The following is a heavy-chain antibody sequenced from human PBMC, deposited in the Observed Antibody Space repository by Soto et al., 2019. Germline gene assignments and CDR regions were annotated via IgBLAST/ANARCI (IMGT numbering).Heavy chain of an antibody. CDR3: VKQAPGLDDVAFDY. Sequence: PGRSRRPSWSASGFILSESTTHWVRPVPRKGLEAISAVSTSGRSTNYAGTGKARFTISRDNSTHTLFLQLGSLRPEHTAIHSWVKQAPGLDDVAFDYWGRGTKITFSS. V-gene: IGHV3-64D*06. CDR2: VSTSGRST. CDR1: GFILSEST. J-gene: IGHJ4*02. D-gene: IGHD2-15*01.